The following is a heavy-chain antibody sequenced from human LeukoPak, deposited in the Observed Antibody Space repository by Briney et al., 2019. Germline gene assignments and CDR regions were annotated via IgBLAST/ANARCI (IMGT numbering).Heavy chain of an antibody. CDR1: GLSFSTYS. V-gene: IGHV3-21*01. CDR2: ISSSSSYI. J-gene: IGHJ4*02. CDR3: ARRLAGDSFDY. Sequence: GGSLRLSCTASGLSFSTYSMNWVRQAPGKGLEWVSSISSSSSYIYYADSVKGRFTISRDNAKNSLYLQMNSLRAEDTAVYYCARRLAGDSFDYRGQGTLVTVSS.